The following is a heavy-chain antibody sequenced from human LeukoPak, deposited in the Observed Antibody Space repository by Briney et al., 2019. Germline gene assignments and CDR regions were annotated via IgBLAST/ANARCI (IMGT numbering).Heavy chain of an antibody. J-gene: IGHJ6*02. V-gene: IGHV3-30*18. D-gene: IGHD6-13*01. CDR2: ISYDGSNK. CDR1: GFTFGSYG. CDR3: AKDSSSSAMDV. Sequence: QPGRSLRLSCAASGFTFGSYGMHWVRQAPGKGLEWVAVISYDGSNKYYADSVKGRFTISRDNSKNTLYLQMNSLRAEDTAVYYCAKDSSSSAMDVWGQGTTVTVSS.